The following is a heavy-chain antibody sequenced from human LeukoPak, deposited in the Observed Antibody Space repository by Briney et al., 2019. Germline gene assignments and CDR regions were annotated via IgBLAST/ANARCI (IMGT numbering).Heavy chain of an antibody. J-gene: IGHJ4*02. CDR1: GGSIRSDY. V-gene: IGHV4-59*01. D-gene: IGHD5-18*01. CDR3: ARERAAMDS. CDR2: IYYSGST. Sequence: SETLSLTCIVSGGSIRSDYWSWIRQPPGKGLEWIGYIYYSGSTNYNPSLKSRVTISVDTSMNQLSLKLNSVTAADTAVYFCARERAAMDSWGQGTLVTVSS.